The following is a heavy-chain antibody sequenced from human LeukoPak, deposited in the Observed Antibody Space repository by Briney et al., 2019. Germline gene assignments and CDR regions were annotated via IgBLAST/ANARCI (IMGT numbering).Heavy chain of an antibody. V-gene: IGHV4-39*01. CDR1: GGSISSSSYY. J-gene: IGHJ4*02. D-gene: IGHD4-11*01. Sequence: SETLSLTCTVSGGSISSSSYYWGWIRQPPGKGLEWIGSTYYSGSTYYNPSLKSRVTISVDTSKNQFSLKLSSVTAADTAVYYGGRHYGTVTEKPFDYWGQGTLVTVSS. CDR2: TYYSGST. CDR3: GRHYGTVTEKPFDY.